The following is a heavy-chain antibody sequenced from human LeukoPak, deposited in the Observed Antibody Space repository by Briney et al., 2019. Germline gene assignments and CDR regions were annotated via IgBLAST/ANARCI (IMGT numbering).Heavy chain of an antibody. J-gene: IGHJ4*02. V-gene: IGHV3-21*01. D-gene: IGHD5-18*01. Sequence: GGSLRLSCAASGFTFSSYGMNWVRQAPGKGLEWVSSISSSSSYIYYADSVKGRFTISRDNAKNSLYLQMNSLRAEDTAVYYCARDPVKGYSYGYTDYWGEGTLVTASS. CDR1: GFTFSSYG. CDR2: ISSSSSYI. CDR3: ARDPVKGYSYGYTDY.